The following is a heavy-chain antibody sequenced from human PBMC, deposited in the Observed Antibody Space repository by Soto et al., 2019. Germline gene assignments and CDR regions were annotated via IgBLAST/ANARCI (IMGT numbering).Heavy chain of an antibody. V-gene: IGHV2-5*01. CDR1: GFSLSTSGVG. D-gene: IGHD2-21*01. J-gene: IGHJ4*02. CDR2: IFWNDDK. Sequence: QITLKESGPTLVKPTQPLTLTCAFSGFSLSTSGVGVGWIRQPPGKALEWLAVIFWNDDKRYSPSVKSRLTITNDTTRNQVVLTMTNMDPVDTGTYYCARRGEQASQPFDSWGQGSLVTVS. CDR3: ARRGEQASQPFDS.